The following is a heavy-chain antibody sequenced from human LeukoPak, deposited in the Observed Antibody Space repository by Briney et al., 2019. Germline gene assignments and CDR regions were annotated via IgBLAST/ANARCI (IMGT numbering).Heavy chain of an antibody. J-gene: IGHJ5*02. CDR1: GGSFSGYY. D-gene: IGHD6-6*01. CDR3: ARARRRSNWFDP. V-gene: IGHV4-34*01. Sequence: KPSETLSLTCAVYGGSFSGYYWSWIRQPPGKGLEWIGEINHSGSTNYNPSLKSRVTISVDTSKNQFSLKLSSVTAADTAVYYCARARRRSNWFDPWSQGTLVTVSS. CDR2: INHSGST.